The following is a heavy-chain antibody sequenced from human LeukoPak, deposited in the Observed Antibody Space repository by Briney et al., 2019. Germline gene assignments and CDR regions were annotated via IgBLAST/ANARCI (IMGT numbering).Heavy chain of an antibody. CDR2: ISSDGINK. J-gene: IGHJ4*02. CDR1: GFTFSSYT. CDR3: ARNLYGDLGQNY. Sequence: GGSLRLSCAASGFTFSSYTIHWVRQAPGKGLEWVTVISSDGINKYYADSVKGRFTISRDNSKNTLYLQMNSLRAEDTAVYYCARNLYGDLGQNYWGQGTLVTVSS. D-gene: IGHD4-17*01. V-gene: IGHV3-30-3*01.